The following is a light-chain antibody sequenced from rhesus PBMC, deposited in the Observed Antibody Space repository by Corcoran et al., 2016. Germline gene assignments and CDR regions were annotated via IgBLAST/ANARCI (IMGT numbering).Light chain of an antibody. V-gene: IGKV1-22*01. CDR1: QSISSW. J-gene: IGKJ4*01. CDR2: NAS. CDR3: LRYSSSLT. Sequence: DIQMTQSPSSLSASVGDTVTINCRASQSISSWLDWYQQKPGKAPNLLIYNASSLQSGVPSRFSGSGSGTDLSLTISSLQPENFATYYCLRYSSSLTFGGGTKVEIK.